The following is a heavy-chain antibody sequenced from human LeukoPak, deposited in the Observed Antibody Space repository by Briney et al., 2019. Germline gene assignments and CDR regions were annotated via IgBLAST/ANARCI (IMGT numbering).Heavy chain of an antibody. J-gene: IGHJ3*02. CDR1: GGSISSYY. CDR2: IYTSGST. Sequence: SETLSLTCTVSGGSISSYYWSWIRQPAGKGLEWIGRIYTSGSTNYNPSLKSRVTISVDKSKNQFSLKLSSVTAADTAVYYCARVATIFGVVTDAFDIWGQGTMGTVSS. CDR3: ARVATIFGVVTDAFDI. V-gene: IGHV4-4*07. D-gene: IGHD3-3*01.